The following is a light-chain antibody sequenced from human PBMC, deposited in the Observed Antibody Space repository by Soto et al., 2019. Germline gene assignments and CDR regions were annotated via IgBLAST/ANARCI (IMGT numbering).Light chain of an antibody. CDR3: QQYDHNHSPT. CDR2: AAP. Sequence: EIVMPQSPATLSVSPGASSPLSCRASQSVSSNLAWYQQKPGQAPRLLIYAAPTRATDIPARFTGSGSGTEFTLTVSSLQSEDFALYYCQQYDHNHSPTVGQGTKVDIK. CDR1: QSVSSN. J-gene: IGKJ1*01. V-gene: IGKV3D-15*01.